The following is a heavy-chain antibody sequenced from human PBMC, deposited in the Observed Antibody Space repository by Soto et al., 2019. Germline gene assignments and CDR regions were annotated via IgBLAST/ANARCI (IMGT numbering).Heavy chain of an antibody. Sequence: QVQLVQSGAEVKKAGASVKVSCKGSGYTFTHYGISWVRQAPGQGPELMGWISAYNGNTNYAQKRQGRVTMTTDTSTSTAYMELRSLRSDDTAVYYCARGVRYDFWSGSLFDYWGQGTLVTVSS. D-gene: IGHD3-3*01. CDR2: ISAYNGNT. V-gene: IGHV1-18*01. CDR1: GYTFTHYG. CDR3: ARGVRYDFWSGSLFDY. J-gene: IGHJ4*02.